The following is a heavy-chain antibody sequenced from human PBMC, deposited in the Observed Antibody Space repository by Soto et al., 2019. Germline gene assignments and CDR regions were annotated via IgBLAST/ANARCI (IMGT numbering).Heavy chain of an antibody. V-gene: IGHV4-4*02. CDR3: ARAYGSVNRLNP. Sequence: ETLSLTCVVSGGSIYSSNWWTWVRQPPGKGLEWIGEIWHSGSTNYNPSLKSRVTISVDKSKNEFSLNLSSVTAADTAVYYCARAYGSVNRLNPWGHGTLVTVSS. J-gene: IGHJ5*02. D-gene: IGHD3-10*01. CDR1: GGSIYSSNW. CDR2: IWHSGST.